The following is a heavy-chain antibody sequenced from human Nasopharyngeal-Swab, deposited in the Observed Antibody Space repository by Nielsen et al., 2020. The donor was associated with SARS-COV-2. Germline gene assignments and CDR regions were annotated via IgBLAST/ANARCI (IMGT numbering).Heavy chain of an antibody. CDR1: GGSISSYY. CDR2: IYYSGST. V-gene: IGHV4-59*08. J-gene: IGHJ6*02. Sequence: SETLSLTCTVSGGSISSYYWSWIQQPPGKGLEWIGYIYYSGSTNYNPSLKSRVTISVGTSKNQFSLKLSSVTAADTAVYYCARHKGAGARSSGPYYYYGMDVWGQGTTVTVSS. D-gene: IGHD1-26*01. CDR3: ARHKGAGARSSGPYYYYGMDV.